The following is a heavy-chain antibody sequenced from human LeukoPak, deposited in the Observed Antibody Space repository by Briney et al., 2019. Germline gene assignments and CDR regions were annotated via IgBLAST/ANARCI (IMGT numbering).Heavy chain of an antibody. D-gene: IGHD3-3*02. CDR3: ARHPSRPHFGYFDY. CDR1: GGSISSYY. CDR2: IYYSGST. V-gene: IGHV4-59*08. J-gene: IGHJ4*02. Sequence: PSETLSLTCTVSGGSISSYYWSWIRQPPGKGLEWIGYIYYSGSTNYNPSLKSRVTISVDTSKNQFSLRLNSMTAADTAVYHCARHPSRPHFGYFDYWGQGTLVTVSS.